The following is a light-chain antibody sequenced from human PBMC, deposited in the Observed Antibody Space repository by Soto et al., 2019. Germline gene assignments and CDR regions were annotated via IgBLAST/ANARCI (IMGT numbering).Light chain of an antibody. J-gene: IGLJ1*01. CDR1: SSDLGNYNR. V-gene: IGLV2-18*02. CDR2: EVT. Sequence: QSALTQPPSVSGSPGQLVAISCTGTSSDLGNYNRVSWYQQPPGTAPKLIIYEVTNRPSGVPDRFSGSKSGDTASLTISGLQAEDEADYFCCSYTTSGTYVFGTGTKLTVL. CDR3: CSYTTSGTYV.